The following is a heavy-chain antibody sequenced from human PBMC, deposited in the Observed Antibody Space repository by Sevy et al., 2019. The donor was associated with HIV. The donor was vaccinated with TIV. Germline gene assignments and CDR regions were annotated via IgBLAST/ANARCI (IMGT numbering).Heavy chain of an antibody. D-gene: IGHD4-17*01. J-gene: IGHJ4*02. CDR3: ARDRTPVTTYFDY. V-gene: IGHV3-20*04. Sequence: GGSLRLSCAVSGFTFDDYGMSWVRQAPGKGLEWVSGINWSGASTDYADSVKGRFTISRDNAKNSLYLQMNSLRAEDTAFYYCARDRTPVTTYFDYWGQGTLVIVSS. CDR2: INWSGAST. CDR1: GFTFDDYG.